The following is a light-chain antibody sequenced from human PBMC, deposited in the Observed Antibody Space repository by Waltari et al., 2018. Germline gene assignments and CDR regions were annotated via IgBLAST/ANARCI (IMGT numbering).Light chain of an antibody. Sequence: IQLTQSPSSLSASVGDRVTITSRASQGISSSLAWYQQTPGKAPKLLIYAASTLQSGVPSRFSGSGSGTDFTLTISSLQPEDFATYYCQQLDTYPLTFGGGTKVEIK. CDR3: QQLDTYPLT. CDR1: QGISSS. CDR2: AAS. J-gene: IGKJ4*01. V-gene: IGKV1-9*01.